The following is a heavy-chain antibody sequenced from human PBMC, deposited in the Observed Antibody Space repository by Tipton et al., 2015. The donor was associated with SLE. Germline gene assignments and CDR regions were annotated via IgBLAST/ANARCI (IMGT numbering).Heavy chain of an antibody. CDR2: IYTSGST. CDR1: GGSISSYY. V-gene: IGHV4-4*07. CDR3: ARAEEYYGSGNWFDP. J-gene: IGHJ5*02. D-gene: IGHD3-10*01. Sequence: LRLSCTVSGGSISSYYWSWIRQPAGKGLEWIGRIYTSGSTNYNPSLKSRVTMSVDTSKNQFSLKLSSVTAADTAVYYCARAEEYYGSGNWFDPWGQGILVTVSS.